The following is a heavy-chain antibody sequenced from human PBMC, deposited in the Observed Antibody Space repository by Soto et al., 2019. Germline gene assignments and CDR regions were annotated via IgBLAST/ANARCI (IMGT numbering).Heavy chain of an antibody. J-gene: IGHJ4*02. D-gene: IGHD2-15*01. Sequence: SETLSLTCAVYGGSFSCYYWSWIRQPPGKGLEWIVEINHSGSTSYNPSLKRRVTISVDTSKNQFSLKLSAVTAADTAVYYCARGSKKGSCYPFEYGGQGTLVTVSS. CDR1: GGSFSCYY. CDR3: ARGSKKGSCYPFEY. CDR2: INHSGST. V-gene: IGHV4-34*01.